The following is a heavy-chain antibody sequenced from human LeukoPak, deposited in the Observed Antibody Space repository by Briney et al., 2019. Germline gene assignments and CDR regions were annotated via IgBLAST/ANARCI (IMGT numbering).Heavy chain of an antibody. V-gene: IGHV4-39*07. D-gene: IGHD6-19*01. Sequence: SETLSLTCSVSGGSISSSTYYWGWIRQPPGKGLGWIGSIYYSGSTYYNPSLKSRVTLSVDTSKNQFSLKLSSVTAADTAVYYCARLIIAVAGTHDAFDIWGQGTMVTVSS. CDR1: GGSISSSTYY. CDR2: IYYSGST. J-gene: IGHJ3*02. CDR3: ARLIIAVAGTHDAFDI.